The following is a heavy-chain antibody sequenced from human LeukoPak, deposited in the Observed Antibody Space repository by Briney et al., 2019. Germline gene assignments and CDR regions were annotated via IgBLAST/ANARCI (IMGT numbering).Heavy chain of an antibody. CDR3: ARQGCSGGSCYGDDAFDI. CDR1: GGSINNYY. CDR2: IYPSGST. V-gene: IGHV4-4*07. Sequence: PSETLSLTCTVSGGSINNYYWSWIRQPAGKGLEWIGRIYPSGSTNYNPSLKSRVTISVHTSTNQFSLKLSSVTAADTAVYYCARQGCSGGSCYGDDAFDIWGQGTMVTVSS. D-gene: IGHD2-15*01. J-gene: IGHJ3*02.